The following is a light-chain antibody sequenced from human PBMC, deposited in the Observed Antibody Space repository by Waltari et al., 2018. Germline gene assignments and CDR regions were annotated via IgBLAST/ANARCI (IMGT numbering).Light chain of an antibody. J-gene: IGKJ1*01. CDR3: QQSWDAPRT. V-gene: IGKV1-39*01. CDR2: AAS. CDR1: QSISTY. Sequence: DIHLTQSPSSVSASVGDRVTITCRASQSISTYLNWYRQKPGNAPNLLIYAASILQSGVPSRFSGSGSGTDFTLSITGLQPDDFGTYFCQQSWDAPRTFGQGTKVELK.